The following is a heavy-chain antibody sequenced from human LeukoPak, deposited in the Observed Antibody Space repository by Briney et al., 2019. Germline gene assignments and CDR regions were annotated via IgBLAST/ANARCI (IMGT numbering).Heavy chain of an antibody. V-gene: IGHV4-59*01. Sequence: SETLSLTCTVSGGSISSYYWSWIRQPPGKGLEWIGYIYYSGSTNYNPSLKSRVTISVDTSKNQFSLKLSSVTAADTAVYYCARIDLWFGELFYFDHWGQGTLVTVSS. J-gene: IGHJ4*02. CDR2: IYYSGST. CDR3: ARIDLWFGELFYFDH. CDR1: GGSISSYY. D-gene: IGHD3-10*01.